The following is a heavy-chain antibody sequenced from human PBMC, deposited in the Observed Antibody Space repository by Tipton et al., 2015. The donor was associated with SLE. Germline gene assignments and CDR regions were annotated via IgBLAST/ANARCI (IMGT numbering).Heavy chain of an antibody. J-gene: IGHJ4*02. Sequence: LRLSCAVYGGSFSGYYWSWIRQPPGKGLEWIGEINHSGNTYYNPSLKSRVTISVDTSKNQFSLKLSSVTAADTAVYYCARTHYDSSGYSDYWGQGTLVTVSS. CDR2: INHSGNT. V-gene: IGHV4-34*01. CDR1: GGSFSGYY. D-gene: IGHD3-22*01. CDR3: ARTHYDSSGYSDY.